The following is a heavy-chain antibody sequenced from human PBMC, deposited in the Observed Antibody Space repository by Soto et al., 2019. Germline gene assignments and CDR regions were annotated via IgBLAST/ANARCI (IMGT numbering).Heavy chain of an antibody. V-gene: IGHV4-34*01. CDR1: GGSFSGYY. CDR3: ARKPLYGSGSYPKGRNWFDP. J-gene: IGHJ5*02. Sequence: PSETLSLTCAVYGGSFSGYYWSWIRQPPGKGLEWIGEINHSGSTNYNPSLKSRVTISVDTSKNQLSLKLSSVTAADTAVYYCARKPLYGSGSYPKGRNWFDPWGQGTLVTVSS. D-gene: IGHD3-10*01. CDR2: INHSGST.